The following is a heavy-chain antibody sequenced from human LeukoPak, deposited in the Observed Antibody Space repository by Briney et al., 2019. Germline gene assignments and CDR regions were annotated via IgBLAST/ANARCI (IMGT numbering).Heavy chain of an antibody. CDR2: IYYSGST. CDR1: GGSISSYY. V-gene: IGHV4-59*08. CDR3: ARHGKTGYSSSWSASAFDY. Sequence: SETLSLTCTVSGGSISSYYWSWIRRPPGKGLEWIGYIYYSGSTNYNPSLKSRVTISVDTSKNQFSLKLSSVTAADTAVYYCARHGKTGYSSSWSASAFDYWGQGTLVTVSS. J-gene: IGHJ4*02. D-gene: IGHD6-13*01.